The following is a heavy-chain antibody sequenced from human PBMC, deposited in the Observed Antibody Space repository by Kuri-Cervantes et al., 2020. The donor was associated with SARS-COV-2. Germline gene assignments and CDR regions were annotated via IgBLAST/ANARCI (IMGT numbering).Heavy chain of an antibody. CDR2: ISYDGSNK. Sequence: GGSLRLSCAAAGFTFSSYAVHWVRQAQGKGLEWVAVISYDGSNKYYAGSVKGRFTISRDNSKNTLYLQMNSLRAEDTAVYYCARDRGEIVVVPAATGSDAFDIWGQGTMVTVSS. CDR1: GFTFSSYA. CDR3: ARDRGEIVVVPAATGSDAFDI. D-gene: IGHD2-2*01. J-gene: IGHJ3*02. V-gene: IGHV3-30-3*01.